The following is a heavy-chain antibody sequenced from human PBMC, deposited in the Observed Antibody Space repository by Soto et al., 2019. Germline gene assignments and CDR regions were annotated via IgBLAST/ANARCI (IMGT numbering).Heavy chain of an antibody. CDR1: GFTFSSYS. D-gene: IGHD3-9*01. V-gene: IGHV3-21*01. CDR3: ARPVYLDILTGYYIPYYYYYMDV. J-gene: IGHJ6*03. CDR2: ISSSSSYI. Sequence: GGSLRLSCAASGFTFSSYSMNWVRQAPGKGLEWVSSISSSSSYIYYADSVKGRFTISRDNAKNSLYLQMNSLRAEDTAVYYCARPVYLDILTGYYIPYYYYYMDVWGKGTTVTVSS.